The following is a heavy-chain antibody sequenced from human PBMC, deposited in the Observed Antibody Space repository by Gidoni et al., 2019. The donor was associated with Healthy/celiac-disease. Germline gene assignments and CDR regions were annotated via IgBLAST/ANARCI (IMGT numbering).Heavy chain of an antibody. D-gene: IGHD4-17*01. CDR3: AREWYGDYGMDV. CDR2: INSDGSST. V-gene: IGHV3-74*01. Sequence: EVQLVESGGGLVQPGGSLRLSCAASGFTFSSYWMHWVRQAPGKGLVWVSRINSDGSSTNYADSVKGRFTISRDNAKNTLYLQMNSLRAEDTAVYYCAREWYGDYGMDVWGQGTTVTVSS. CDR1: GFTFSSYW. J-gene: IGHJ6*02.